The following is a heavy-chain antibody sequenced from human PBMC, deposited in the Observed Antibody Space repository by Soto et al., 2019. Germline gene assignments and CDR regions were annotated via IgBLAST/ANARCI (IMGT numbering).Heavy chain of an antibody. V-gene: IGHV4-34*01. D-gene: IGHD3-10*01. CDR2: INHSGST. Sequence: SETLSLTCAVYGGSFSGYYWSWIRQPPGKGLEWIGEINHSGSTNYNPSLKSRVTISVDTSKNQFSLKLSSVTPADTAVYYCARTLPGAVRTMAPFGGDYWGQGTLVTVSS. CDR1: GGSFSGYY. J-gene: IGHJ4*02. CDR3: ARTLPGAVRTMAPFGGDY.